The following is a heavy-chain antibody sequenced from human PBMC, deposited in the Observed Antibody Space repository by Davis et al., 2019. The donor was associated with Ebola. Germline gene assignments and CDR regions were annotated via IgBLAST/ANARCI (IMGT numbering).Heavy chain of an antibody. Sequence: SETLSLTCAVSGGSISSSNWWSWVRQPPGQGLEWIGEIYHSGSTNYNPSLKSRVTISVDTSKNQFSLKLRSVTAADTAVYYCARSPWWRGTPFDYWGQGTLVTVSS. J-gene: IGHJ4*02. CDR3: ARSPWWRGTPFDY. D-gene: IGHD2-8*02. CDR2: IYHSGST. V-gene: IGHV4-4*02. CDR1: GGSISSSNW.